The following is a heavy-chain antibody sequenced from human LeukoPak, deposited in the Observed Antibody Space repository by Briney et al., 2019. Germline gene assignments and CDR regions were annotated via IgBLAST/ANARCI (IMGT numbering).Heavy chain of an antibody. V-gene: IGHV3-7*01. CDR3: ARHRYCNFDS. D-gene: IGHD2-15*01. CDR1: RFTFSIHY. J-gene: IGHJ4*02. CDR2: IKEDGSDT. Sequence: PGGSPRVSSAASRFTFSIHYIGWVCQTPGKGVEWGANIKEDGSDTFYVGSVGGGFTISRDNAKNSVYIRINIIRAENTPGYYTARHRYCNFDSWGQGTLVNVSS.